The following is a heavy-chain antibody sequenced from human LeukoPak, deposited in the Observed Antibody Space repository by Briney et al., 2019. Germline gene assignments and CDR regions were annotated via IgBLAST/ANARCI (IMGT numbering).Heavy chain of an antibody. J-gene: IGHJ4*02. CDR2: IYYSGST. D-gene: IGHD3-22*01. V-gene: IGHV4-39*07. Sequence: SETLSLTCTVSGGSISSSSYYWGWIRQPPGNGLEWIGSIYYSGSTYYNPSLKSRVTISVDTSKNQFSLKLSSVTAADTAVYYCARVRDSSGYYYEGFDYWGQGTLVTASS. CDR3: ARVRDSSGYYYEGFDY. CDR1: GGSISSSSYY.